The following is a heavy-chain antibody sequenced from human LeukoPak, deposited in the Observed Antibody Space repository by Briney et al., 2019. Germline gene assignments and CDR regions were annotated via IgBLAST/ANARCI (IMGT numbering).Heavy chain of an antibody. CDR3: AKGRGATGGFDY. CDR2: ISYDGSNK. Sequence: GGSLRLSCAASGFTFSSYAMHWVRQAPGKGLEWVAVISYDGSNKYYADSVKGRFTISRDNSKNTLYLQMNSLRAEDTAVYYCAKGRGATGGFDYWGQGTLVTVSS. D-gene: IGHD1-26*01. V-gene: IGHV3-30-3*01. J-gene: IGHJ4*02. CDR1: GFTFSSYA.